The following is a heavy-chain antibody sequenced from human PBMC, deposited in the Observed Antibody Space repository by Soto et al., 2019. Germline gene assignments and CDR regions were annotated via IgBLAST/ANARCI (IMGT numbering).Heavy chain of an antibody. CDR2: ISGSGGST. Sequence: VQLLESGGGLVQPGGSLRLSCAASGFTFSTYAMSWVRQAPGKGLLWVSAISGSGGSTFYADSVKGRFTISRDNSMNTLFLQMNSLRTEDTAVYYCAHPRGFGVFDAYDIWGQGTMVTVSS. CDR3: AHPRGFGVFDAYDI. CDR1: GFTFSTYA. J-gene: IGHJ3*02. V-gene: IGHV3-23*01. D-gene: IGHD3-10*01.